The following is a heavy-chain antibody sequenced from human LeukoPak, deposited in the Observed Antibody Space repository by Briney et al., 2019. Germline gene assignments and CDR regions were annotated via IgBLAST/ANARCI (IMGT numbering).Heavy chain of an antibody. Sequence: PGGSLRLSCSASGFTFSSFSMNWVRQAPGKGLEWVSTVSTGGAATYYADSVKGRFTISRDNSKNTLYLQMNSLRAEDTAVYYCARGATYYYDSSGYSIDYWGQGTLVTVSS. J-gene: IGHJ4*02. V-gene: IGHV3-23*01. CDR2: VSTGGAAT. D-gene: IGHD3-22*01. CDR1: GFTFSSFS. CDR3: ARGATYYYDSSGYSIDY.